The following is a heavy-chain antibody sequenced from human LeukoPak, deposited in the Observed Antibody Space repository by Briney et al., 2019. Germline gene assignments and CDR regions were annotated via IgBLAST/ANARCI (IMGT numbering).Heavy chain of an antibody. CDR3: ASSKYSSGSYYYYMDV. V-gene: IGHV4-34*01. CDR1: GGSFSGYY. Sequence: SETLSLTCAVYGGSFSGYYGSWIRQPPGKGLEWIGEINHSGSTNYNPSLKSRVTISVDTSKNQFSLKLSSVTAADTALCCCASSKYSSGSYYYYMDVWGKGTTVTVSS. D-gene: IGHD3-10*01. CDR2: INHSGST. J-gene: IGHJ6*03.